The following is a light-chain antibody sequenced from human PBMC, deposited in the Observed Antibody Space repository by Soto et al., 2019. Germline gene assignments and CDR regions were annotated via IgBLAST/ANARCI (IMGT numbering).Light chain of an antibody. J-gene: IGLJ2*01. CDR3: QVWDTTSDRPV. CDR2: DDS. CDR1: NIGRQT. Sequence: SSELTQPPSESLAPGQTATITCGGDNIGRQTVHWYQQMPGQAPIMVVYDDSDRPSGIPDRFSGSNSGNTATLTISRVEAGDEATYYCQVWDTTSDRPVFGGGTKVTVL. V-gene: IGLV3-21*02.